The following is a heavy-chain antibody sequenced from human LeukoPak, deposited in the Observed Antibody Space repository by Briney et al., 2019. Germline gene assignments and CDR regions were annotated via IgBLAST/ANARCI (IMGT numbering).Heavy chain of an antibody. CDR3: ARDSIQSSSPTGSDAFDI. CDR2: ISGSGAGT. J-gene: IGHJ3*02. CDR1: GFTFSSYA. Sequence: GGSLRLSCAASGFTFSSYAMSWVRQAPGKGLEWVSAISGSGAGTYYADSVKGRFTISRDHSKNTLYPQMNSLRAEDTAVYYCARDSIQSSSPTGSDAFDIWGQGTMVTVSS. V-gene: IGHV3-23*01. D-gene: IGHD6-6*01.